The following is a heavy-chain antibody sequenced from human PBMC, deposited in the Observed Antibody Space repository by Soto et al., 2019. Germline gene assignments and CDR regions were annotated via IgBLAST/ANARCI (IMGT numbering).Heavy chain of an antibody. Sequence: EVQLLESGGGLVQPGGSLTLSCATSGFTFSSYAMVWVRQAAEKGLEWVASISNNGDTAYYADSVKGRCTISRGNSEXXLYLQMNGLRADDTALYFCAKSRVFIGAIVTLLDSWGQGTQVTVSS. J-gene: IGHJ4*02. CDR1: GFTFSSYA. CDR2: ISNNGDTA. V-gene: IGHV3-23*01. D-gene: IGHD3-16*02. CDR3: AKSRVFIGAIVTLLDS.